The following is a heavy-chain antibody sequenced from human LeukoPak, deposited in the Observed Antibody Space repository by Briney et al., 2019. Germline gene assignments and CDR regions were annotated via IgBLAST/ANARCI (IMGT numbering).Heavy chain of an antibody. D-gene: IGHD3-3*01. CDR1: GFTFSDYY. J-gene: IGHJ4*02. CDR3: ARDQYDTWSRRGNFDS. Sequence: PGGSLRLSCAASGFTFSDYYMSWIRQAPGKGLEWVANIKLDGSEKNYVDSVKGRFTISRDNTKNSLYLQMNSLRAEDTAVFYCARDQYDTWSRRGNFDSWGQGTLVTVSS. CDR2: IKLDGSEK. V-gene: IGHV3-7*03.